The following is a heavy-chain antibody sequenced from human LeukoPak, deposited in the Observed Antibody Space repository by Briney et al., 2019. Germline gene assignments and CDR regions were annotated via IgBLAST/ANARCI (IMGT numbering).Heavy chain of an antibody. J-gene: IGHJ4*02. CDR3: ARGTYSGSYYFDY. CDR1: GFTFSIYW. Sequence: GGSLRLSCAASGFTFSIYWMSWVRQAPGKGLEWVANINQDGSQKYYVDSVKGRFTISRDNAKNSLYLQMNSLRAEDTAVYYCARGTYSGSYYFDYWGQGTLVTVSS. V-gene: IGHV3-7*01. CDR2: INQDGSQK. D-gene: IGHD1-26*01.